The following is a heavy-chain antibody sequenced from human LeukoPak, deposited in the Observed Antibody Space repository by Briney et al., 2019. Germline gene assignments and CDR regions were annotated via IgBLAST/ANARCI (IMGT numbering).Heavy chain of an antibody. CDR1: GRSISSYY. Sequence: PSDTLSLTCTVSGRSISSYYWRWVRQPPGKGLEWIGYIYSSGSTNYNPSLKSRGTISLDTSKNHFSLKLSSVTASDTAVYYCARTKPVTTMQYYFDYWRKETLVTVSS. J-gene: IGHJ4*02. CDR3: ARTKPVTTMQYYFDY. CDR2: IYSSGST. D-gene: IGHD4-17*01. V-gene: IGHV4-59*07.